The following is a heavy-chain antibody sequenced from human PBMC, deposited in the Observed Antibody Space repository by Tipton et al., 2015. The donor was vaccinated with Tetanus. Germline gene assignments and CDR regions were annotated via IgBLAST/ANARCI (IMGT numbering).Heavy chain of an antibody. D-gene: IGHD3-22*01. V-gene: IGHV1-69*12. CDR2: IITIFGTA. J-gene: IGHJ5*02. CDR3: ARDGSAEPSIDYYDSSGHNWFDP. CDR1: GGTFSSYA. Sequence: QVQLVQSGAEVKKPGSSVKVSCKASGGTFSSYAISWVRQATGQGLEWMGGIITIFGTANYAQKFQGRVTITADESTSTAYMELSSLRSEDTAVYYCARDGSAEPSIDYYDSSGHNWFDPWGQGTLVTVSS.